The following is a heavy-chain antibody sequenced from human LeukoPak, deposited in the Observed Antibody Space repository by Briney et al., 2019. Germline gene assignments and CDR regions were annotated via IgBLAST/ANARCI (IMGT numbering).Heavy chain of an antibody. J-gene: IGHJ4*02. CDR3: ARSVDTAMVIGY. CDR1: GGSISSGDYY. D-gene: IGHD5-18*01. CDR2: IYYSGST. V-gene: IGHV4-30-4*01. Sequence: SETLSLTCTVSGGSISSGDYYWSWIRQPPGKGLEWLGYIYYSGSTYYNPSLKSRVTISVDTSKNQFPLKLSSVTAADTAVYYCARSVDTAMVIGYWGQGTLVTVSS.